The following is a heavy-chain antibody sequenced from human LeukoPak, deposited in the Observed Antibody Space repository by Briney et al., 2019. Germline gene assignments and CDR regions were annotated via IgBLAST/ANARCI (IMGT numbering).Heavy chain of an antibody. V-gene: IGHV3-74*01. Sequence: GGSLRLSCAASGFTFSNFWMHWVRQAPGKGLVGVSRINSDGSDTRCADSVKGRFTISRDNAKNTVYLQMNSLRADDTAVYYCVRGGYGETSVTWWGQGTLVTVSS. CDR3: VRGGYGETSVTW. D-gene: IGHD4-17*01. CDR2: INSDGSDT. J-gene: IGHJ4*02. CDR1: GFTFSNFW.